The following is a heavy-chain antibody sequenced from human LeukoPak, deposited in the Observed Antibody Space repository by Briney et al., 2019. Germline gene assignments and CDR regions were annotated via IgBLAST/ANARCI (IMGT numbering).Heavy chain of an antibody. V-gene: IGHV3-53*01. CDR2: IYSDAST. D-gene: IGHD5-18*01. CDR3: ARDSAGGYSYGGPPGLRDYYLGMDV. Sequence: GASLRLSCAASGFTVSSNYMSWVRQPPGKGLEWVSVIYSDASTYYAHSVKGRFTISTDNSKNTLYLQMNSLRAEDTAVYYCARDSAGGYSYGGPPGLRDYYLGMDVGGEGTTVTVSS. CDR1: GFTVSSNY. J-gene: IGHJ6*04.